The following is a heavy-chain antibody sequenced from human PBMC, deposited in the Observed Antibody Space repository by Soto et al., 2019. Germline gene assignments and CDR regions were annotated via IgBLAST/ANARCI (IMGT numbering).Heavy chain of an antibody. CDR3: ARHRHPRGTVGATSPLDP. V-gene: IGHV3-53*01. D-gene: IGHD1-26*01. Sequence: LRLSRAISGFSVSSNYLIWVRQAPGKGLEWVSVHYSGGSTYYADSVQGRFTISRDKSNNTLYLQMRRVRAEDTAVYFCARHRHPRGTVGATSPLDPWGQGTQVTVSS. CDR1: GFSVSSNY. CDR2: HYSGGST. J-gene: IGHJ5*02.